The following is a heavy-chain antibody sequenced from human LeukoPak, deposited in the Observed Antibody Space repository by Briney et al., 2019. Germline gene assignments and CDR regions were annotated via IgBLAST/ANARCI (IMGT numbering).Heavy chain of an antibody. CDR2: IYHSGST. D-gene: IGHD2-21*02. CDR3: AREGGCGGDCYADY. CDR1: GYSISSGYY. Sequence: PSETLSLTCTVSGYSISSGYYWGWIRQPPGKGLEWIGSIYHSGSTYYNPSLKSRVTISVDTSKNQFSLKLSSVTAADTAVYYCAREGGCGGDCYADYWGQGTLVTVSS. V-gene: IGHV4-38-2*02. J-gene: IGHJ4*02.